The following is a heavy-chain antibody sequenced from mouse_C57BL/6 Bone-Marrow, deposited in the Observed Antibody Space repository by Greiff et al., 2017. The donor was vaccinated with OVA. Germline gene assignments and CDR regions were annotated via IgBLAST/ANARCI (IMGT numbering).Heavy chain of an antibody. Sequence: VQLQQSGAELVKPGASVTLSCTASGFNIKDYYMHWVKQRTEQGLEWIGRIDPEDGETKYAPKFQGKATITADTSSNTAYLQLSSLTSEDTAVYYCAKGLIYYGNYGYAMDYWGQGTSVTVSS. D-gene: IGHD2-1*01. CDR2: IDPEDGET. CDR3: AKGLIYYGNYGYAMDY. CDR1: GFNIKDYY. V-gene: IGHV14-2*01. J-gene: IGHJ4*01.